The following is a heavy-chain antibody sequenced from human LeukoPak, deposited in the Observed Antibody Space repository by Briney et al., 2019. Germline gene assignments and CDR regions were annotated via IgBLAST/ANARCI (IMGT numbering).Heavy chain of an antibody. CDR1: GFTFKNYA. V-gene: IGHV3-23*01. J-gene: IGHJ4*02. CDR3: AKTGAVAGTLGYFDY. D-gene: IGHD6-19*01. Sequence: GGSLRLSCAASGFTFKNYAMNWVRQSPGQGLEWVSTISGDAVTSWYADSVKGRFTVSRDNSKNIVFLQMNNLRAEDTAVYYCAKTGAVAGTLGYFDYWGQGTLVTVSS. CDR2: ISGDAVTS.